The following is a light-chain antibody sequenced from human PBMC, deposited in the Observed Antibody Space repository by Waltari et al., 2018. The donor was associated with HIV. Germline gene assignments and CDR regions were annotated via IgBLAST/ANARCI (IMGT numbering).Light chain of an antibody. V-gene: IGLV1-51*01. CDR2: QND. Sequence: QSILTRPPSVSATPGHNVNISCSGSTSRIANNYVSCYQHNPGTAPKLLIFQNDKRPSGIPDRFSGAKSGTSATLGIIGLQPGDEADYYCGTWDTSLAAYVFTPGTKVIV. CDR1: TSRIANNY. CDR3: GTWDTSLAAYV. J-gene: IGLJ1*01.